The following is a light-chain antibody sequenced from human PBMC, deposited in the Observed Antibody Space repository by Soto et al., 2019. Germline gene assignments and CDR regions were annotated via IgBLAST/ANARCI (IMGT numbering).Light chain of an antibody. J-gene: IGKJ1*01. V-gene: IGKV3-20*01. Sequence: DIVLTQSPGTLSLSPGERATLSCRSSQSVSSNYLAWYQQKPDQAPRLVIYDVSGRATGIPDRFSGSGSGTGVNHTISRLEPEVSAVYYCQQYGRSPTFGQGTKVEI. CDR2: DVS. CDR3: QQYGRSPT. CDR1: QSVSSNY.